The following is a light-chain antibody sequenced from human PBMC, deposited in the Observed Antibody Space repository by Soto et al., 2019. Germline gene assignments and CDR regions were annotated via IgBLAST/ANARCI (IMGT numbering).Light chain of an antibody. J-gene: IGKJ1*01. V-gene: IGKV3-15*01. CDR2: GAS. CDR3: QQYSIWRT. CDR1: ESVSTN. Sequence: EVVLTQSTATLSLAPGERVTLSCRAGESVSTNLAWYQQKAGQAPRLLIYGASTRATGIPARFSGSGSGTEFTLTISGLQSEDFAVYYCQQYSIWRTFGQGTKVDIK.